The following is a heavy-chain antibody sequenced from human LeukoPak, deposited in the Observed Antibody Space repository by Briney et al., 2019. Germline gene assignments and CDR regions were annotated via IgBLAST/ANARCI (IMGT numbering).Heavy chain of an antibody. CDR1: GFTLIDY. CDR3: ARADSVPAGDYHYWYMDV. D-gene: IGHD6-13*01. J-gene: IGHJ6*03. V-gene: IGHV1-2*02. Sequence: ASVKVSCKASGFTLIDYIHWVRQDPRQGLQWMGWIKANSGDTEYAQKLQGRVTMTRDTSISTVYMELSSLRSDDTAVYYCARADSVPAGDYHYWYMDVWGKGTTVTVSS. CDR2: IKANSGDT.